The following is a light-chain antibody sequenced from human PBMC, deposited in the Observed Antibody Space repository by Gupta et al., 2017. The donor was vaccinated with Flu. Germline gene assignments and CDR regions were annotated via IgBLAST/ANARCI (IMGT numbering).Light chain of an antibody. CDR3: QQYNSYSPVT. CDR2: KAS. V-gene: IGKV1-5*03. J-gene: IGKJ2*01. CDR1: QSISSW. Sequence: DIQMTQSPSTLSAPVGDRVTITCRASQSISSWLAWYQQKPGKAPKLLIYKASSLESGVPSRFSGSGSGTEFTLTISSRQPDDFATYYCQQYNSYSPVTFGQGTKLEIK.